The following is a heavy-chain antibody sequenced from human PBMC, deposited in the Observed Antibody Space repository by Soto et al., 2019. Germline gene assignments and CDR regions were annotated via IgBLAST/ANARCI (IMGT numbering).Heavy chain of an antibody. V-gene: IGHV3-30*18. Sequence: VQLLESGGGLVQPGGSLRLSCAASGFTFSSYGMHWVRQAPGKGLEWVAVISYDGSNKYYADSVKGRFTISRDNSKNTLYLQMNSLRAEDTAVYYCAKSQTPYCSSTSCYSGSPWFDPWGQGTLVTVSS. CDR2: ISYDGSNK. CDR1: GFTFSSYG. CDR3: AKSQTPYCSSTSCYSGSPWFDP. D-gene: IGHD2-2*01. J-gene: IGHJ5*02.